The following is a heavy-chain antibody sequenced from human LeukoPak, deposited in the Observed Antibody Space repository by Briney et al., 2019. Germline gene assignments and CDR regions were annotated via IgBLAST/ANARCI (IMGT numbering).Heavy chain of an antibody. V-gene: IGHV4-59*08. J-gene: IGHJ4*02. Sequence: SETLSLTCTVSGGSISDSYWSWIRQPPGKGLEWIAFISDSGTTDSDPFLKSRVTMSVDTSKNYFSLTLTSVTAADTAVYYCARHSLMVRGVPFDYWGQGTLVTVSS. CDR3: ARHSLMVRGVPFDY. CDR1: GGSISDSY. D-gene: IGHD3-10*01. CDR2: ISDSGTT.